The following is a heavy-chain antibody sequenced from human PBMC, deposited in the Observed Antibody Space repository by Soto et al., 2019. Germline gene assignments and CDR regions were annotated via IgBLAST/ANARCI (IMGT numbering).Heavy chain of an antibody. V-gene: IGHV1-69*13. CDR3: ASKRDTAMVKYYYYGMDV. CDR1: GGTFRNHV. CDR2: IIPIIGTP. Sequence: GASVKVSCKASGGTFRNHVFNWVRQAPGQGLEWMGGIIPIIGTPNYAQKFQGRVTITADESTSTAYMELSSLRSEDTAVCYCASKRDTAMVKYYYYGMDVWGQGTTVTVSS. J-gene: IGHJ6*02. D-gene: IGHD5-18*01.